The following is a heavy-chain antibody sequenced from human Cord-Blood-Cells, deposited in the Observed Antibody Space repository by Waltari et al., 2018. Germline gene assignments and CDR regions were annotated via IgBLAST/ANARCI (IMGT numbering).Heavy chain of an antibody. D-gene: IGHD7-27*01. J-gene: IGHJ4*02. CDR1: GYSISSGYY. CDR2: IYHSGST. CDR3: ARDNLGIDYFDY. Sequence: QVQLQESGPGLVKPSETLSLPCAVSGYSISSGYYWGWIRQPPGKGLEWIGSIYHSGSTYYNPSLKSRVTISVDTSKNQFSLKLSSVTAADTAVYYCARDNLGIDYFDYWGQGTLVTVSS. V-gene: IGHV4-38-2*02.